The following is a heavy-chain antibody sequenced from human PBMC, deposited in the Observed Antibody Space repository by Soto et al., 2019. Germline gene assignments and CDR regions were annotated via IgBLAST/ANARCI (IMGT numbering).Heavy chain of an antibody. CDR3: ARCIVVVPAAKGWFDP. CDR1: GGSISSGDYY. D-gene: IGHD2-2*01. J-gene: IGHJ5*02. V-gene: IGHV4-30-4*01. CDR2: IYYSGST. Sequence: KPSETLSLTCTVSGGSISSGDYYWSWIRQPPGKGLEWIGYIYYSGSTYYNPSLKSRVTISVDTSKNQFSLKLSSVTAADTAVYYCARCIVVVPAAKGWFDPWGQGTLVTVSS.